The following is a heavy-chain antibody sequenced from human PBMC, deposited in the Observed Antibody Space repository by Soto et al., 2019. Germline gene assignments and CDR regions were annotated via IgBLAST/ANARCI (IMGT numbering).Heavy chain of an antibody. CDR2: IHAGSGDT. Sequence: QVLLVQSGAEEKKPGASVKVSCKASGYTFTNYGIHWVRQAPGQGLEWLGWIHAGSGDTRYSPKFKGRATITRDTAASTAYMELRSLISRDTAVFYCVTSDWAWWGQGTLVTVSS. J-gene: IGHJ4*02. CDR1: GYTFTNYG. CDR3: VTSDWAW. V-gene: IGHV1-3*05. D-gene: IGHD3-9*01.